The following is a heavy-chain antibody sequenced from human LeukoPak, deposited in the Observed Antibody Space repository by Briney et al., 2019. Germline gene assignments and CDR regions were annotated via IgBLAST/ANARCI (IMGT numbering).Heavy chain of an antibody. CDR1: GYTFTGYY. CDR2: INPNSGGT. J-gene: IGHJ4*02. CDR3: ARARPFPYSSSWYPFDY. D-gene: IGHD6-13*01. Sequence: ASVKVSCKASGYTFTGYYMHWVRQAPGQGLEWMGWINPNSGGTNYAQKFQGRVTMTRDTSTSTAYMELSRLRSDDTAVYYCARARPFPYSSSWYPFDYWGQGTLVTVSS. V-gene: IGHV1-2*02.